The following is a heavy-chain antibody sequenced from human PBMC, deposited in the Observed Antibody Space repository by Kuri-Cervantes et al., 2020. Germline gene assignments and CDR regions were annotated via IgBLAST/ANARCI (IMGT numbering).Heavy chain of an antibody. CDR2: IYYSGST. CDR3: ARGGWSLDY. D-gene: IGHD2-15*01. V-gene: IGHV4-31*02. J-gene: IGHJ4*02. Sequence: LRLSCAASGFSFSSYAMSWVRQHPGKGLEWIGYIYYSGSTYYNPSLKSRVTISVDTSKNQFSLKLNSVTAADTAVYYCARGGWSLDYWGQGTLVTVSS. CDR1: GFSFSSYA.